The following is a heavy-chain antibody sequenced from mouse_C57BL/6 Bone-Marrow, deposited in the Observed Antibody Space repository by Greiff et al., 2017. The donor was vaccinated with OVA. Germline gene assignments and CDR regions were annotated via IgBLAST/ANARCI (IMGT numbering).Heavy chain of an antibody. J-gene: IGHJ3*01. CDR1: GFTFSDYG. CDR3: AKLFWFAY. Sequence: EVKLVESGGGLVKPGGSLKLSCAASGFTFSDYGMHWVRQAPEKGLEWVAYLSSGSSTIYYADTVKGRFPIYRDNAKNTLFLQMTSLRSEDTAMYYWAKLFWFAYWGQGTLVTVSA. CDR2: LSSGSSTI. V-gene: IGHV5-17*01.